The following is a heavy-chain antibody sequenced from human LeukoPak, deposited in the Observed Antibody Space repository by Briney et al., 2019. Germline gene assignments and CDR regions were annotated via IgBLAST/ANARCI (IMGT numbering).Heavy chain of an antibody. CDR2: ISGSGGST. CDR1: GFTFSSYA. Sequence: PGGSLRLSCAASGFTFSSYAMSWVRQAPGKGLEWVSAISGSGGSTYYADSVKGRFTISRDNSKNTLSLQMNSLSAGDTAVYYCAKSDCASDGCKLLNCWGQGTLVTVSS. V-gene: IGHV3-23*01. J-gene: IGHJ4*02. CDR3: AKSDCASDGCKLLNC. D-gene: IGHD5-24*01.